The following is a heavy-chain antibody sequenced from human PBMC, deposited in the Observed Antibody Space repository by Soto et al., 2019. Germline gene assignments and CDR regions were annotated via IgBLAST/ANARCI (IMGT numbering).Heavy chain of an antibody. D-gene: IGHD1-26*01. J-gene: IGHJ6*02. CDR3: AKDGASGSYPPYYYFGMDV. CDR2: ISGSGGNA. Sequence: GGSLRLSXAASGFTFSSYAMSWVRQAPGKGLEWVSTISGSGGNAYYADSVKGRFSIFRDNSKNTLHLQMNSLRADDTAVYYCAKDGASGSYPPYYYFGMDVWGQGTTVTVSS. V-gene: IGHV3-23*01. CDR1: GFTFSSYA.